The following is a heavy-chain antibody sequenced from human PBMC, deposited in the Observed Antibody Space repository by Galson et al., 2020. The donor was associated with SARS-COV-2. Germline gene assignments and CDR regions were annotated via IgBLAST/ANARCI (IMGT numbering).Heavy chain of an antibody. V-gene: IGHV3-13*01. CDR3: AREGRHGLGNADWYLDL. D-gene: IGHD3-10*01. CDR2: IGAGHDT. Sequence: GGSLRLSCAVSGLTFSSYDMHWVRQAPGKGLEWVSAIGAGHDTYYSVSVKGRFTISRENARNSLYLQMDSLRADDTAMYYCAREGRHGLGNADWYLDLWGRGTLVTVSS. J-gene: IGHJ2*01. CDR1: GLTFSSYD.